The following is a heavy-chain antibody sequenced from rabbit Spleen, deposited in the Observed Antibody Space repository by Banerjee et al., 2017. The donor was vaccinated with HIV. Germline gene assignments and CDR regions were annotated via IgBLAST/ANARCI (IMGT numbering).Heavy chain of an antibody. Sequence: QEQLVESGGGLVKPEGSLTLTCKASGVSLNDKDVMCWVRQAPGKGLEWIACINIVTGKSVTASGAKARFTMSRPSSTPVPLKMPSLTAADTATYFCARVLVAVFGGNFNLWGPAPLVPVS. V-gene: IGHV1S45*01. D-gene: IGHD5-1*01. CDR1: GVSLNDKDV. CDR2: INIVTGKS. CDR3: ARVLVAVFGGNFNL. J-gene: IGHJ4*01.